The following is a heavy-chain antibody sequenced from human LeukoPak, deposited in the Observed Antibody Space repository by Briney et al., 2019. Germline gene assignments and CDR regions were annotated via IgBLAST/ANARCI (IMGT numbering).Heavy chain of an antibody. J-gene: IGHJ4*02. Sequence: SETLSLTCTVSGGSISSSSYYWGWSRQPPGKGLEWIGRIYYSGSTYYNPSLKSRVTISVDTSKNQFSLKLSSVTAADTAVYYCAGEKRGYSYGYFDYWGQGTLVTVSS. CDR3: AGEKRGYSYGYFDY. CDR1: GGSISSSSYY. V-gene: IGHV4-39*01. CDR2: IYYSGST. D-gene: IGHD5-18*01.